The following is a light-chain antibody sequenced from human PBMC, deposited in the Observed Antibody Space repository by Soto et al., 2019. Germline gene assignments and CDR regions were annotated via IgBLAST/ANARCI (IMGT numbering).Light chain of an antibody. CDR3: QQRHMWPIT. CDR1: QSFRGL. Sequence: EVVLTQSPVTLSLSPVERATXXCRASQSFRGLLAWYQQKPGQAPRLLIYDAYNRATGIPPRFSGSGSGTDFTLTISSLEPEDSAVYYCQQRHMWPITFGQGTRLAIK. CDR2: DAY. V-gene: IGKV3-11*01. J-gene: IGKJ5*01.